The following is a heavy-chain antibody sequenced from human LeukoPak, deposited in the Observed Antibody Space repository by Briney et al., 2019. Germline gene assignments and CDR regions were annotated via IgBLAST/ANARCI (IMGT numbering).Heavy chain of an antibody. CDR3: AANSADYNTLGSSYKV. V-gene: IGHV4-59*08. Sequence: SETLSLTCTVSGGSISSYYWSWIRQPPGKGLEWVGYIYYSGSTNYNPSLKRRVTISVDTSKNHFSLKLSSVTAADTAVYYCAANSADYNTLGSSYKVWGQGTLVTVSS. D-gene: IGHD3-10*01. CDR2: IYYSGST. CDR1: GGSISSYY. J-gene: IGHJ4*02.